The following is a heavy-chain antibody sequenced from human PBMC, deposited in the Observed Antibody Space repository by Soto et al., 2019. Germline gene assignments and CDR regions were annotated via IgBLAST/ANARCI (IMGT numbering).Heavy chain of an antibody. CDR3: ARDNAFSSSWSGGMDV. CDR1: GYTFTSYC. Sequence: ASVKVCCEASGYTFTSYCISWVRQAPGQGLEWMGWISAYNGNTNYAQKLQGRVTMTTDTSTSTAYMELRSLRSDDTAVYYCARDNAFSSSWSGGMDVWGQGTTVTVSS. J-gene: IGHJ6*02. CDR2: ISAYNGNT. V-gene: IGHV1-18*04. D-gene: IGHD6-13*01.